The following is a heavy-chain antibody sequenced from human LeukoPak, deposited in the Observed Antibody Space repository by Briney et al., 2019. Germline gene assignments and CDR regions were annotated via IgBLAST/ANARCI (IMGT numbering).Heavy chain of an antibody. CDR2: ISTDGAIT. D-gene: IGHD4-17*01. CDR3: ARDRTAVTLFDY. Sequence: GGSLRLSCAASGFTFTSVWMHWFRQAPGRGLVWISRISTDGAITGYADSVKGRFTISRDNAKNTLYLQMNSLRAEDTAVYYCARDRTAVTLFDYWGQGALVTVSS. CDR1: GFTFTSVW. V-gene: IGHV3-74*01. J-gene: IGHJ4*02.